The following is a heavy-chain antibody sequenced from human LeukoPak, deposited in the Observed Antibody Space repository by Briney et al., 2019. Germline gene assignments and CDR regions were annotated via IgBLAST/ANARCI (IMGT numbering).Heavy chain of an antibody. CDR1: GFTFSSYA. V-gene: IGHV3-23*01. Sequence: PGGSLRLSCAASGFTFSSYAMSWVRQAPGKGLEWVSAISGSGGSTYYADSVKGRFTISRDNSKNTLYLQMNSLRAEDTAVYYCARDRAAAGYFDCWGQGTLVTVSS. CDR3: ARDRAAAGYFDC. J-gene: IGHJ4*02. D-gene: IGHD6-13*01. CDR2: ISGSGGST.